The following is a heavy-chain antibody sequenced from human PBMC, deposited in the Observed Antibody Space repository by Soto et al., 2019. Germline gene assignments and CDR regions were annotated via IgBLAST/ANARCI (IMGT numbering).Heavy chain of an antibody. CDR2: INHSGST. J-gene: IGHJ6*02. V-gene: IGHV4-34*01. CDR3: ARDLSGGYDYYYYGMDV. CDR1: GGSFSGYY. Sequence: QVQLQQWGAGLLKPSETLSLTCAVYGGSFSGYYWSWIRQPPGKGLEWIGEINHSGSTNYNPSLKSRVTISVDTSKNQFSLKLSSVTAADTAVYYCARDLSGGYDYYYYGMDVWGQGTTVTVSS. D-gene: IGHD5-12*01.